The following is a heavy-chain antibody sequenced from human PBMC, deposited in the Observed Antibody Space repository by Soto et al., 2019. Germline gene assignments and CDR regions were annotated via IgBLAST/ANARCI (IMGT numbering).Heavy chain of an antibody. J-gene: IGHJ2*01. V-gene: IGHV1-3*01. D-gene: IGHD1-26*01. CDR1: GYTFTNYA. Sequence: QVQLVQSGAEVKKPGASVKVSCKASGYTFTNYAMHWVRQAPGQRLEWMGWINAGNGNTKYSQKFQGRVTITRDTSASTAYMELSSLRSDDTAVYYCARGGSLSWYFALWGRGTLVTVSS. CDR2: INAGNGNT. CDR3: ARGGSLSWYFAL.